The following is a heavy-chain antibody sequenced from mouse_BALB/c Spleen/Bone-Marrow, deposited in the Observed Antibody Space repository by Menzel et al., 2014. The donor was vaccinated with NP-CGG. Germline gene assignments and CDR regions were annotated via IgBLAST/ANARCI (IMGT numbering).Heavy chain of an antibody. CDR1: GYTFTSYY. Sequence: QVQLKHSGAELVKPGASVKLSCKASGYTFTSYYMYWVKQRSGQGLEWIGEINPSNGGTNFNEKFKSKATLTVDKSSSTAYMQLSSLTSEDSAVYYCTREGDSPFAYWGQGTLVTVSA. V-gene: IGHV1S81*02. J-gene: IGHJ3*01. D-gene: IGHD2-13*01. CDR3: TREGDSPFAY. CDR2: INPSNGGT.